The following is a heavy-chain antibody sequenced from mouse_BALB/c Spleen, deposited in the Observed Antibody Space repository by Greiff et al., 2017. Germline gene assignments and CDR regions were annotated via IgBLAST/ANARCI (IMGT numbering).Heavy chain of an antibody. V-gene: IGHV5-9-4*01. D-gene: IGHD2-4*01. Sequence: EVQLQQSGGGLVKPGGSLKLSCAASGFTFSSYAMSWVRQSPEKRLEWVAEISSGGSYTYYPDTVTGRFTISRDNAKNTLYLEMSSLRSEDTAMYYCARDGITGAMDYWGQGTSVTVSS. CDR2: ISSGGSYT. CDR3: ARDGITGAMDY. CDR1: GFTFSSYA. J-gene: IGHJ4*01.